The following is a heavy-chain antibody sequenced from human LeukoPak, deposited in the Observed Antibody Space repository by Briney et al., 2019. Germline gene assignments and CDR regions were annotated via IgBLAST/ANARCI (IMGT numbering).Heavy chain of an antibody. CDR1: GFIFDDYA. Sequence: PGRSLRLSCAASGFIFDDYAMVWVRRVPGKGLEWVSGITWNSRPIGYADSVKGRFTISRDNAKNSLYLQMNSLRAEDMAFYYCAKARGSGGYQGFDSWGQGTLVTVSS. J-gene: IGHJ4*02. D-gene: IGHD2-15*01. CDR2: ITWNSRPI. V-gene: IGHV3-9*03. CDR3: AKARGSGGYQGFDS.